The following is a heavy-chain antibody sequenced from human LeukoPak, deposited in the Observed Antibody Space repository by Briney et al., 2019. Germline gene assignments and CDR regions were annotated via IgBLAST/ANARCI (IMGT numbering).Heavy chain of an antibody. CDR3: AREDIVVVVAAIYYYYGMDV. Sequence: GGSLRLSCAASGFPFSSYSMTWVRQAPGKGLEWVANIKQDGSEKYYVDSVKGRFTISRDNAKNSLYLQMNSLRAEDTAVYYCAREDIVVVVAAIYYYYGMDVWGQGTTVTVSS. J-gene: IGHJ6*02. CDR1: GFPFSSYS. D-gene: IGHD2-15*01. CDR2: IKQDGSEK. V-gene: IGHV3-7*01.